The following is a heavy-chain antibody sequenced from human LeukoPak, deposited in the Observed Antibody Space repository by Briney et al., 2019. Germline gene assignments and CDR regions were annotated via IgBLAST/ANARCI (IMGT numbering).Heavy chain of an antibody. V-gene: IGHV3-48*02. CDR2: ISSSTSRI. Sequence: GGSLRLSCVASGFXFNSYSINWVRQAPGKGLEWVSYISSSTSRIYYADSVKGRFTISRDSARRSLFLQMNSLRDEDTAVYYCARDIHWAFDYWGQGTLVTVSS. D-gene: IGHD7-27*01. CDR3: ARDIHWAFDY. CDR1: GFXFNSYS. J-gene: IGHJ4*02.